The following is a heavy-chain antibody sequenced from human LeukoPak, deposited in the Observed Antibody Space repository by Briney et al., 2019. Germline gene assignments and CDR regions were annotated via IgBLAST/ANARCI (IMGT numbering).Heavy chain of an antibody. CDR1: GGSISSYY. V-gene: IGHV4-4*07. J-gene: IGHJ4*02. CDR3: ARDRQDSSSWGDFDY. Sequence: SETLPLTCTVSGGSISSYYWSWIRQPAGKGLEWIGRIYTSGSTNYNPSLKSRVTMSVDTSKNQFSLKLRSVTAADTAVYYCARDRQDSSSWGDFDYWGQGTLVTVSS. D-gene: IGHD6-13*01. CDR2: IYTSGST.